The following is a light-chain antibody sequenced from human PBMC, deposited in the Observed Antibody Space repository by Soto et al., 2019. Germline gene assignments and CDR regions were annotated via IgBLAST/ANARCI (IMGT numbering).Light chain of an antibody. CDR3: QQYNSYSQK. J-gene: IGKJ1*01. Sequence: IQMTQSPSTLSASVGDRVTITCRASQTISNWLAWYQQKPGKAPKLLIYKASTLESGVPSRFSGSGSGTEFTLTISSLQPEDFATYYCQQYNSYSQKFGQGTKVEIK. CDR2: KAS. V-gene: IGKV1-5*03. CDR1: QTISNW.